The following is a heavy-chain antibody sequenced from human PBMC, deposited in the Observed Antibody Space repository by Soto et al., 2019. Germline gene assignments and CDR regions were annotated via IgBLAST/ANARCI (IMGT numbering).Heavy chain of an antibody. V-gene: IGHV3-23*01. J-gene: IGHJ4*02. D-gene: IGHD2-8*01. CDR1: GSTFSSCA. CDR3: AKEGCTNGVCYFRYFDY. Sequence: GGSPRLSCAASGSTFSSCAMSWVRQAPGKGLEWVSGISGGGSSAYYADSVKGRFTISRDNSKNTLYLQMNSVRAEDTAVYYCAKEGCTNGVCYFRYFDYWGQGTLVTVSS. CDR2: ISGGGSSA.